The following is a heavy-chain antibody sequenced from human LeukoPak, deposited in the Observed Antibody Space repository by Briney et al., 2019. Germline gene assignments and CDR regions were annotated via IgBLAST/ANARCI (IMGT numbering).Heavy chain of an antibody. CDR1: GFTFSSYS. CDR3: TTMTTVTPRFHPKDYYYYMDV. CDR2: ISSSSSYI. Sequence: GGSLRLSCAASGFTFSSYSMNWVRQAPGKGLEWVSSISSSSSYIYYADSVKGRFTISRDNAKNSLYLQMNSLKTEDTAVYYCTTMTTVTPRFHPKDYYYYMDVWGKGTTVTVSS. J-gene: IGHJ6*03. V-gene: IGHV3-21*03. D-gene: IGHD4-17*01.